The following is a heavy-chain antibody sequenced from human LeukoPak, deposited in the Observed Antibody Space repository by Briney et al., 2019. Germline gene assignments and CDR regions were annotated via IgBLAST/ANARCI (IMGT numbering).Heavy chain of an antibody. CDR3: ARELSLVYYYMDV. J-gene: IGHJ6*03. Sequence: GGSLRLSCAASGFTFSSYWMSWVRQAPGKGLEWVANIKQDGSEKYYVDSVKGRFTISRDNAKNSLYLQMNSLRAEDTAVYYSARELSLVYYYMDVWGKGTTVTVSS. CDR1: GFTFSSYW. V-gene: IGHV3-7*01. CDR2: IKQDGSEK. D-gene: IGHD3-16*02.